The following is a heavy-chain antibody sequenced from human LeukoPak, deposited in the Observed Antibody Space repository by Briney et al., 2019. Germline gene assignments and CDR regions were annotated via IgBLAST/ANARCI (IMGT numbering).Heavy chain of an antibody. CDR1: GYSISSGYE. D-gene: IGHD4-11*01. CDR2: ISQSGNT. J-gene: IGHJ2*01. Sequence: PSETLSLTCTVSGYSISSGYEWGWIRQTPGKRLEWTGSISQSGNTYDNPSLKSRVTMSVDTARNQFSLKLTSVTAADTAVYYCVRSEIDDYSRYWGRGMLVIVSS. CDR3: VRSEIDDYSRY. V-gene: IGHV4-38-2*02.